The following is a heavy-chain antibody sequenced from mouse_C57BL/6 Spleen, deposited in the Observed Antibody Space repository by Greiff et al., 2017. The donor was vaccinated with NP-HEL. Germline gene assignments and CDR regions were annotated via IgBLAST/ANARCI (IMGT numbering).Heavy chain of an antibody. V-gene: IGHV1-50*01. CDR1: GYTFTSYW. D-gene: IGHD1-1*01. CDR2: IDPSDSYT. CDR3: ARVVTTVVPAY. J-gene: IGHJ2*01. Sequence: QVQLQQPGAELVKPGASVKLSCKASGYTFTSYWMQWVKQRPGQGLEWIGEIDPSDSYTNYNQKFKGKATLTVDTSSSTAYMQLSSLTSEVSAVYYCARVVTTVVPAYWAQCTTLPVSS.